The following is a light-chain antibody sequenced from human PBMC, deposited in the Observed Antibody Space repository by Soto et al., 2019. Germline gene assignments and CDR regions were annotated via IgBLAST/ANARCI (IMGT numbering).Light chain of an antibody. V-gene: IGKV3-20*01. Sequence: IVFTQSPGTLSLSPGERATLSCRASQSVTSSYLAWYQQKPGQAPRLLIYGASSRATGIPDRFSGSGSGTDFTLTISRLEPEDSAVYYCQEYGSSPRVTFGQGTRLEIK. CDR1: QSVTSSY. CDR3: QEYGSSPRVT. J-gene: IGKJ5*01. CDR2: GAS.